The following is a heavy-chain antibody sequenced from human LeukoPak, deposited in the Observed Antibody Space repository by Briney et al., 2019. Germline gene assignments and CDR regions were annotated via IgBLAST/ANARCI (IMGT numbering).Heavy chain of an antibody. CDR3: ARTNWNDISDC. J-gene: IGHJ4*02. V-gene: IGHV4-34*01. CDR1: GGSFSGYY. Sequence: SETLSLTCAVYGGSFSGYYWSWIRQPPGKGLEWIGEINHSGSTNYNPSLKSRVTISVDTSKKQFSLKLSSVTAADTAVYYCARTNWNDISDCWGQGTLVTVSS. D-gene: IGHD1-20*01. CDR2: INHSGST.